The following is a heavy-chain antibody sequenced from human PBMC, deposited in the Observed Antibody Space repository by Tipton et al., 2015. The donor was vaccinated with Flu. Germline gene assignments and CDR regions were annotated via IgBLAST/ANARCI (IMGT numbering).Heavy chain of an antibody. CDR2: ITSSGGNT. V-gene: IGHV3-23*01. J-gene: IGHJ6*02. Sequence: SGFTFSNFVMTWVRQAPGKGLEWVSSITSSGGNTFYAASFKGRFTISRDNSKNTLSLHMNSLRVEDTAVYYCARDRVAGYGATYHYYHGMDVWGQGTTVTVSS. CDR3: ARDRVAGYGATYHYYHGMDV. CDR1: GFTFSNFV. D-gene: IGHD4-17*01.